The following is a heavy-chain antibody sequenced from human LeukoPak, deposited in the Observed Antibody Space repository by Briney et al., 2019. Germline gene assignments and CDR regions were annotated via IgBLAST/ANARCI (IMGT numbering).Heavy chain of an antibody. CDR1: GFTISSYW. V-gene: IGHV3-23*01. D-gene: IGHD1-26*01. CDR2: ISGGGGST. CDR3: AKGGKWDVTPFDY. Sequence: PGGSLRLSCAASGFTISSYWLSWVRQAPGKGLEWVSTISGGGGSTYYADSVKGRFTISRDNSKNTLYLQVNSLRAEDTAVYYCAKGGKWDVTPFDYWGQGTLVTVSS. J-gene: IGHJ4*02.